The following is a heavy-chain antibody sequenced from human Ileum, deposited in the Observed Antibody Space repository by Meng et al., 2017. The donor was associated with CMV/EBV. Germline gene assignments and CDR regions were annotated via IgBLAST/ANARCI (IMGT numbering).Heavy chain of an antibody. CDR3: ARVSWRFSVVPAAIRRGGYYFDY. V-gene: IGHV3-48*03. CDR1: GFTFSSYE. CDR2: ISSSGSTI. J-gene: IGHJ4*02. Sequence: GESLKISCAASGFTFSSYEMNWVRQAPGKGLEWVSYISSSGSTIYYADSVKGRFTISRDNAKNSLYLKMNRLRAEDTAVYYCARVSWRFSVVPAAIRRGGYYFDYWGQGTLVTVSS. D-gene: IGHD2-2*02.